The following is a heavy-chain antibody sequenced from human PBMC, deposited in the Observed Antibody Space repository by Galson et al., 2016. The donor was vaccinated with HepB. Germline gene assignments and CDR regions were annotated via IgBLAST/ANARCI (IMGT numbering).Heavy chain of an antibody. J-gene: IGHJ4*02. V-gene: IGHV3-23*01. CDR3: AKGRGAGYSGCEWNFDY. Sequence: SLRLSCAASGFTFDNYGMTWVRQAPGKGLEWVSSIDTSDSTTSYADSEGRFTISRDNSKNTLYLQMYSLRAEDTAVYYCAKGRGAGYSGCEWNFDYWGQGSLVTVSS. CDR2: IDTSDSTT. CDR1: GFTFDNYG. D-gene: IGHD5-12*01.